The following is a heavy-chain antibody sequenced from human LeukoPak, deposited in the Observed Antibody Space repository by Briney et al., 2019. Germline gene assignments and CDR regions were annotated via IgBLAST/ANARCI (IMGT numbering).Heavy chain of an antibody. V-gene: IGHV3-23*01. CDR2: ISRGGDVT. CDR1: GFTFSTYA. CDR3: AARPGEVAVPYDY. Sequence: PGGSLRPSCVASGFTFSTYAMTWVRQAPGKGLEWVSLISRGGDVTYYADSVKGRFTISRDSSKNTLYLQMHSLRAEDTAVYYCAARPGEVAVPYDYWGQGTLVTISS. D-gene: IGHD2-15*01. J-gene: IGHJ4*02.